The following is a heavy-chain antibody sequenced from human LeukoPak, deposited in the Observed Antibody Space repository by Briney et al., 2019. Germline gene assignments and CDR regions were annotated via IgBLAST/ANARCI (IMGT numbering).Heavy chain of an antibody. CDR3: ARGDIVVVPAAMVSSQNYYYYYMDV. Sequence: GGSLRLSCAASGFTFSSYAMSWVRQAPGKGLEWVSAISGSGGSTYYADSVKGRFTISRDNSKNTLYLQMNSLRAEDTAVYYCARGDIVVVPAAMVSSQNYYYYYMDVWGKGTTVTVSS. CDR1: GFTFSSYA. CDR2: ISGSGGST. D-gene: IGHD2-2*01. V-gene: IGHV3-23*01. J-gene: IGHJ6*03.